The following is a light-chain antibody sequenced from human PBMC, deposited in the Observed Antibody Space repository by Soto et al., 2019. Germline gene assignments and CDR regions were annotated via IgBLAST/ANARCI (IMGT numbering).Light chain of an antibody. V-gene: IGKV3-20*01. CDR2: GAS. J-gene: IGKJ3*01. CDR1: QSVDRRY. CDR3: QQYGISPFT. Sequence: EIVLTQSPGTLSLSPGERATLSCRASQSVDRRYLAWYQQKPGQAPRILMYGASSRDTDIPERFSGSGSGTDFNLNVSILEPDAVEMYCCQQYGISPFTFGHATQ.